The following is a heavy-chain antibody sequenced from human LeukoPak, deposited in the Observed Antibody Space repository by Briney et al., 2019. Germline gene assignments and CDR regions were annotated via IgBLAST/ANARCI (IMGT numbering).Heavy chain of an antibody. CDR1: GGSISSSSYY. J-gene: IGHJ6*03. V-gene: IGHV4-39*07. CDR2: IYYSGST. CDR3: ARAGGIAAAGAPAHYYMDV. D-gene: IGHD6-13*01. Sequence: SENLSLTCTVSGGSISSSSYYWGWIRQPPGKGLEWIGSIYYSGSTYYNPSLESRVTISVDTSKNQFSLKLSSVTAADTAVYYCARAGGIAAAGAPAHYYMDVWGKGTTVTVSS.